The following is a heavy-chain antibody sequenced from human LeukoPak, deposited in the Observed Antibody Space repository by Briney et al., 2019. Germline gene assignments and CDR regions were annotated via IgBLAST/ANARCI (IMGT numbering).Heavy chain of an antibody. Sequence: ASVKVSCKASGYTFTSYYMHWVRQAPGQGLEWMGIINPSGGSTSYAQKFQGRVTMTRDTSTSTVYMELSSLRSEDTAVYYCAREQAVVVPAATNYDDYWGQGTLVTVSS. V-gene: IGHV1-46*01. D-gene: IGHD2-2*01. CDR2: INPSGGST. J-gene: IGHJ4*02. CDR3: AREQAVVVPAATNYDDY. CDR1: GYTFTSYY.